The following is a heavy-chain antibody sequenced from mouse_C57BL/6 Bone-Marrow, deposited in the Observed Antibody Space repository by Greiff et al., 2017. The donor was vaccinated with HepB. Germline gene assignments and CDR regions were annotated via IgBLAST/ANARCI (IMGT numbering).Heavy chain of an antibody. CDR1: GYTFTSYW. CDR2: IYPGNSDT. Sequence: VQLQQSGTVLARPGASVKMSCKTSGYTFTSYWMHWVQQRPGQGLEWIGAIYPGNSDTSYNQKFKGKAKLPAVTSASTAYMELSSLTNEDSAVYYCTRLWGYYFDYWGQGTTLTVSS. V-gene: IGHV1-5*01. D-gene: IGHD4-1*01. J-gene: IGHJ2*01. CDR3: TRLWGYYFDY.